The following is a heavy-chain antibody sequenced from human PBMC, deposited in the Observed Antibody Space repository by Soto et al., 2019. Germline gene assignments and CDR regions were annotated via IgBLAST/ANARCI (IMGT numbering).Heavy chain of an antibody. D-gene: IGHD3-3*01. V-gene: IGHV1-58*01. CDR1: VFIFLIFA. J-gene: IGHJ1*01. CDR3: AATDFPSPGGGH. CDR2: VVVATGNT. Sequence: SVNVTCQASVFIFLIFAVQWVRQTRGQRLEWIGSVVVATGNTVYSPKFQDRATITGDMSTNIAYMYLGSLTSEDTAIYYCAATDFPSPGGGHWGQGTLVTVSS.